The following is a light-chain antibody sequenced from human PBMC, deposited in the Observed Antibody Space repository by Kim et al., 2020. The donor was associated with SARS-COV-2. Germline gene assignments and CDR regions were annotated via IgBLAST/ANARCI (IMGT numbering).Light chain of an antibody. CDR2: YVG. Sequence: PGQTARLTCGGNNVGRQGVPWYEHKRGQAPVLGIYYVGDRPSGIPERFSGSNSGNTATLTISRVEAGDEADYYCQVWDSTSDHWVFGGGTQLTVL. J-gene: IGLJ3*02. CDR3: QVWDSTSDHWV. CDR1: NVGRQG. V-gene: IGLV3-21*04.